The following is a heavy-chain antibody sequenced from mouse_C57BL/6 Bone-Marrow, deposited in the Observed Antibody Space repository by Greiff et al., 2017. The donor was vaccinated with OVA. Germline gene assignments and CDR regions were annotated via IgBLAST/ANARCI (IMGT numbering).Heavy chain of an antibody. D-gene: IGHD2-4*01. J-gene: IGHJ3*01. V-gene: IGHV1-18*01. CDR1: GYTFTDYN. CDR3: ARGGSYDYDGGAWFAY. Sequence: VHVKQSGPELAKPGASVKIPCKASGYTFTDYNMDWVKQSHGKSLEWIGDINSNNGGTIYNQKFKGKATLTVDKSSSTAYLEIRSLTSEDTAVYYGARGGSYDYDGGAWFAYWGQGTLVTVSA. CDR2: INSNNGGT.